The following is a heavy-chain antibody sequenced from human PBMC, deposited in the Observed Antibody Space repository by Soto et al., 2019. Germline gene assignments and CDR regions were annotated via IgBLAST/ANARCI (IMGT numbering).Heavy chain of an antibody. CDR2: IYYSGST. J-gene: IGHJ4*02. CDR1: GGSISSYY. CDR3: ARAPVTTATFDY. Sequence: PSETLSLTCTVSGGSISSYYWSWIRQPPGKGLEWIGYIYYSGSTNYNPSLKSRVTISVDTSKNQFSLKLSSVTAADTAVYYCARAPVTTATFDYWGQGTLVTVSS. V-gene: IGHV4-59*01. D-gene: IGHD4-4*01.